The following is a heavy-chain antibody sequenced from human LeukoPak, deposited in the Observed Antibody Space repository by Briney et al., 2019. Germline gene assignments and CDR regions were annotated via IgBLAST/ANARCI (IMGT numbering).Heavy chain of an antibody. CDR1: AFPFCRYW. J-gene: IGHJ4*02. Sequence: GGSLRLSCEASAFPFCRYWMSWVRQAPGKALEWVANIKEDGSEINYVDSVKGRFTISRDNATNSLFLQMNSLRVEDTAVYYCARDRGYSSFDYWGQGTLVTVSS. V-gene: IGHV3-7*01. CDR3: ARDRGYSSFDY. CDR2: IKEDGSEI. D-gene: IGHD4-23*01.